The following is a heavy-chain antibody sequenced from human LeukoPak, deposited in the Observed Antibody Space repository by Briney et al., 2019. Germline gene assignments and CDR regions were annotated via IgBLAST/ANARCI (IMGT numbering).Heavy chain of an antibody. J-gene: IGHJ3*02. CDR3: ARDQCSSTSCYGTDAFDI. CDR2: ISSGSSYI. Sequence: GGSLRLSCAASGFTFSSYSLNWVRQAPGKGLEWVSSISSGSSYIYYADSVKGRFTISRDNAKNALYLQMNSLGAEDTAVYYCARDQCSSTSCYGTDAFDIWGQGTMVTVSS. D-gene: IGHD2-2*01. V-gene: IGHV3-21*01. CDR1: GFTFSSYS.